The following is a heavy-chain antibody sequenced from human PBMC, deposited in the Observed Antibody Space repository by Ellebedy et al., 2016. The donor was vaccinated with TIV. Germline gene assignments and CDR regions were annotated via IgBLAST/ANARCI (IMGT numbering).Heavy chain of an antibody. J-gene: IGHJ6*03. D-gene: IGHD1-1*01. Sequence: SETLSLXXTVSGDSVSSGNYYWSWIRQPPGKGLEWIGTIYYTGTTYYSPSLRSRVNISVDTPNNQVSLKLSSVTAADTALYYCARQVNWNDDPYYYYFMDVWGRGTTVTVSS. V-gene: IGHV4-39*01. CDR3: ARQVNWNDDPYYYYFMDV. CDR1: GDSVSSGNYY. CDR2: IYYTGTT.